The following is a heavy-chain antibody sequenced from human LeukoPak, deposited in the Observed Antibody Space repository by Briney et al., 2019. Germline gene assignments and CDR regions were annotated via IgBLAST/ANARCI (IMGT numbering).Heavy chain of an antibody. CDR3: ATDGPLAVAGNGKN. J-gene: IGHJ4*02. V-gene: IGHV1-24*01. CDR1: GYTLTELS. CDR2: FDPEDGET. Sequence: ASVKVSCKVSGYTLTELSMHWVRQAPGKGLEWMGGFDPEDGETIYAQKFQGRVTMTEDASTDTAYMELSSLRSEDTAVYYCATDGPLAVAGNGKNWGQGTLVTVSS. D-gene: IGHD6-19*01.